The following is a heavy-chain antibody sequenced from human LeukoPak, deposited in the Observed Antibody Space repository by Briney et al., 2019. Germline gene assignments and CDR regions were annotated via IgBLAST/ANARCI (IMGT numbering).Heavy chain of an antibody. D-gene: IGHD3-10*01. CDR3: AKDLEGSGSFNFDY. CDR1: GFTFSSYG. J-gene: IGHJ4*02. V-gene: IGHV3-30*02. CDR2: IRYDGSNK. Sequence: GGSLRLSCAASGFTFSSYGMHWVRQAPGKGLEWVAVIRYDGSNKYYADSVKGRFTISRDNSKNTLYLQMNSLRAEDTAVYYCAKDLEGSGSFNFDYWGQGTLVTVSS.